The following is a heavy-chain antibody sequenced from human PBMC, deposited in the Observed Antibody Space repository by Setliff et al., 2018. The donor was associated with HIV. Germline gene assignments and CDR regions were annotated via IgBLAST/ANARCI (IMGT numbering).Heavy chain of an antibody. D-gene: IGHD2-2*01. Sequence: SETLSLTCTVSGGSISGFYWNWIRQSAGKGLQWIGRISTSGNTNYNPSLKNRLTMSLDTSKQQFSLRLSSVTAADTAIYYCARGGPSVPCTSVSCPPYYYMDVWGKGATVTVSS. V-gene: IGHV4-4*07. CDR3: ARGGPSVPCTSVSCPPYYYMDV. J-gene: IGHJ6*03. CDR1: GGSISGFY. CDR2: ISTSGNT.